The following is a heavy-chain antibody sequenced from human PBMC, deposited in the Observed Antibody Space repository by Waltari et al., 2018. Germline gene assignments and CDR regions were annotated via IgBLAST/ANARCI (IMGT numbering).Heavy chain of an antibody. Sequence: QVQLVQSGAEGKRPGSSVKVSCRVSGGIFTNYAISWVRQAPGQGLEWMGGIIPIFGTANSAQKFQGRLTITSDESTSTAYMELSSLRPEDTAVYFCARDLGAMKVTSALEIWGQGTRVTVSS. CDR3: ARDLGAMKVTSALEI. D-gene: IGHD3-10*01. V-gene: IGHV1-69*05. CDR1: GGIFTNYA. CDR2: IIPIFGTA. J-gene: IGHJ3*02.